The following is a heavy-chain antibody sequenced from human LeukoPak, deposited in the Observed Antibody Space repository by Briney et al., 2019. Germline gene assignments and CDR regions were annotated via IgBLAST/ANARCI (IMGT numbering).Heavy chain of an antibody. CDR3: ARHGGDYPQRYFHY. CDR2: VYYSAST. CDR1: GGSISSSDYY. D-gene: IGHD4-17*01. Sequence: SETLSLTCTVTGGSISSSDYYWGWIRQPPGKGLEWIGSVYYSASTYYNPSLKSRVTISMDTSKNRFSLKVDSVTAADTAVYYCARHGGDYPQRYFHYWGQGTLVTVSS. V-gene: IGHV4-39*01. J-gene: IGHJ4*02.